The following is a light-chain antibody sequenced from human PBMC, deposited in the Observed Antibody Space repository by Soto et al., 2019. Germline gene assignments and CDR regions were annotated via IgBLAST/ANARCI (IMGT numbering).Light chain of an antibody. Sequence: ESVLTQSPGTLSLSPGDGATLSCKASQSVSSSFLAAYQHKPGQSPRLLIYGAANRATGMPDRFSGGGSGTDFILNISRLEPEDFAVYYCQHYDNTPPSVTFGPGTKVDIK. CDR3: QHYDNTPPSVT. V-gene: IGKV3-20*01. J-gene: IGKJ3*01. CDR1: QSVSSSF. CDR2: GAA.